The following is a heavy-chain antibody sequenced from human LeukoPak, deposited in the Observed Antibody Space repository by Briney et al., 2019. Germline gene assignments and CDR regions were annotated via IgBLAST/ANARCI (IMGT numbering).Heavy chain of an antibody. J-gene: IGHJ3*02. V-gene: IGHV3-48*03. CDR3: ARGRRPDAFDI. CDR2: ISSSGSTT. CDR1: GFTFSSYD. Sequence: GGSRRLSCAASGFTFSSYDMHWVRQAPGKGLEWVSYISSSGSTTHYADSVKGRFTISRDNAKNSLYLQMNSLRAEDTAVYYCARGRRPDAFDIWGQGTRVTVSS.